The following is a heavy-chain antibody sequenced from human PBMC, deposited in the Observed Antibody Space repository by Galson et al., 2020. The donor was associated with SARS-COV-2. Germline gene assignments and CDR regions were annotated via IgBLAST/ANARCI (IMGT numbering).Heavy chain of an antibody. V-gene: IGHV1-24*01. J-gene: IGHJ5*02. D-gene: IGHD3-3*01. CDR1: GYTLTELS. Sequence: ASVKVSCKVSGYTLTELSMHWVRQAPGKGLEWMGGFDPEDGETIYAQKFQGRVTMTEDTSTDTAYMELSSLRSEDTAVYFCATDQGIFGVATGWFDPWGQGTLVTVSS. CDR2: FDPEDGET. CDR3: ATDQGIFGVATGWFDP.